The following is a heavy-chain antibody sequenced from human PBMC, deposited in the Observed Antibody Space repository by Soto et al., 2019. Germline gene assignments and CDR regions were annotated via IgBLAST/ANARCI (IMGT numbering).Heavy chain of an antibody. CDR2: ISYDEGYK. CDR3: AQDVCSDDSCYSRFGH. D-gene: IGHD2-15*01. J-gene: IGHJ4*02. CDR1: GFTFSSYG. V-gene: IGHV3-30*18. Sequence: ESGGGVVQPGRSLRLSCAASGFTFSSYGMHWVRQAPGKGLEWVAVISYDEGYKNYADSVKGRFTISRDNSKNTLYLQMSSLRPEDTAVYFCAQDVCSDDSCYSRFGHWGQGTLVPVSS.